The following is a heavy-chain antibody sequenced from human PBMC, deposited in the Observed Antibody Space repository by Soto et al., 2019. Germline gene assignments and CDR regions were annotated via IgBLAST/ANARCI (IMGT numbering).Heavy chain of an antibody. CDR2: IGTAGDT. V-gene: IGHV3-13*01. CDR1: GFTFSSYD. J-gene: IGHJ6*02. CDR3: ARDNRIAARFNYYYYGMDV. Sequence: GGSLRLSCAASGFTFSSYDMHWVRQATGKGLEWVSSIGTAGDTYYPGSVKGRFTISRENAKNSLYLQMNSLRAEDTAVYYCARDNRIAARFNYYYYGMDVWGQGTTVTVSS. D-gene: IGHD6-6*01.